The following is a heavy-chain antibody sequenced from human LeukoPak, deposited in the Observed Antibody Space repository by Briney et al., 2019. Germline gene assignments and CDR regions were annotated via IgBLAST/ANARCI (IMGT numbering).Heavy chain of an antibody. CDR3: AKDQEDRGYPSSFDF. CDR1: GFSFSDYA. D-gene: IGHD2-15*01. J-gene: IGHJ4*02. Sequence: PGGSLRLSCTSSGFSFSDYAMNWVHQAPGKGLEWVSCIRGNSGMRFYSDSVRGRFTISRDNSKNTVYLQMDSLRVDDTAVYFCAKDQEDRGYPSSFDFWGQGTLVTVSS. V-gene: IGHV3-23*01. CDR2: IRGNSGMR.